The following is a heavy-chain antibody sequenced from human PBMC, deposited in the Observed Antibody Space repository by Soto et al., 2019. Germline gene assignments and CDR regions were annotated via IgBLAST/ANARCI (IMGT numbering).Heavy chain of an antibody. V-gene: IGHV5-10-1*01. CDR3: ARRHSSSSAFDP. CDR1: GYSFTSYW. D-gene: IGHD6-13*01. CDR2: IDPSDSYT. Sequence: EVQLVQSGAEVKKPGESLRISCKGSGYSFTSYWISWVRQMPGKGLEWMGRIDPSDSYTNYSPSFQGHVTLSADKSISTAYLQWSSLKASDTAMYYCARRHSSSSAFDPWGQGTLVTVSS. J-gene: IGHJ5*02.